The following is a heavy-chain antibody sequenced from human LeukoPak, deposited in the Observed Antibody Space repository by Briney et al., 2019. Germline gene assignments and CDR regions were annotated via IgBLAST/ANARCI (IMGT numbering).Heavy chain of an antibody. Sequence: PGGSLRLSCAASGFTFSSYGMHWVRQAPGKGLEWVAVISYDGSNKYYADSVKGRFTISRDNSKNTLYLQMNSLRAEDTAVYYCAKYDSSGYYYDGYFDYRGQGTLVTVSS. V-gene: IGHV3-30*18. J-gene: IGHJ4*02. CDR3: AKYDSSGYYYDGYFDY. CDR2: ISYDGSNK. D-gene: IGHD3-22*01. CDR1: GFTFSSYG.